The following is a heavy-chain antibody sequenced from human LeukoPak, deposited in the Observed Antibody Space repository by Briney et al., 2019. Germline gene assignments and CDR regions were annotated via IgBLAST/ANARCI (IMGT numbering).Heavy chain of an antibody. CDR2: IKSKTDGGTT. CDR3: TSRSIIAVAGIVGIDAFEI. Sequence: GGSLRLSCAASGFTFSNAWMSWVRQAPGKGLEWVGRIKSKTDGGTTDYAAPVKGRFTISRDDSKNTLYLQMNSLKTEDTAVYYCTSRSIIAVAGIVGIDAFEIWGQGTMVTVSS. V-gene: IGHV3-15*01. D-gene: IGHD6-19*01. J-gene: IGHJ3*02. CDR1: GFTFSNAW.